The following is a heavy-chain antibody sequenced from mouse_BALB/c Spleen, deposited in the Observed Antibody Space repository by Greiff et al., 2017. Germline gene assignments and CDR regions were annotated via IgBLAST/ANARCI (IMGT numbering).Heavy chain of an antibody. Sequence: VQLQQSGAELVRPGSSVKISCKASGYAFSSYWMNWVKQRPGQGLEWIGQIYPGDGDTNYNGKFKGKATLTADKSSSTAYMQLSSLTSEDSAVYFCARERDTSGYGGDYWGQGTTLTVSS. J-gene: IGHJ2*01. CDR2: IYPGDGDT. D-gene: IGHD3-2*01. V-gene: IGHV1-80*01. CDR3: ARERDTSGYGGDY. CDR1: GYAFSSYW.